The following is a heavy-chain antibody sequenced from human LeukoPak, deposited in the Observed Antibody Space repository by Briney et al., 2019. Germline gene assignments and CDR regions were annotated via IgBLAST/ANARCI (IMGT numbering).Heavy chain of an antibody. J-gene: IGHJ5*02. CDR1: GYTFTSYY. CDR3: ARDNSRRNAWWFDP. Sequence: ASVKVSCKASGYTFTSYYMHWVRQAPGQGLEWMGIINPSGGSTSYAQKFQGRVTLTRDTSTSTVYMELSSLRSDDTAIYFCARDNSRRNAWWFDPWGQGTLVTVSS. V-gene: IGHV1-46*01. CDR2: INPSGGST.